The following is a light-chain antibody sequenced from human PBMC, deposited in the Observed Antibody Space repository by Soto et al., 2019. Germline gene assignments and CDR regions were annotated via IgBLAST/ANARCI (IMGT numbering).Light chain of an antibody. V-gene: IGKV1-8*01. Sequence: FRITHAPSSLSPSTVARGTIPCRASQGISSYLAWYQQKPGKAPKLLIYAASTLQSGVPSRFSGSGSGTDFTLTISCLQSEDFATYYCQQYNSYPSTFGQGTKVDI. CDR3: QQYNSYPST. J-gene: IGKJ1*01. CDR1: QGISSY. CDR2: AAS.